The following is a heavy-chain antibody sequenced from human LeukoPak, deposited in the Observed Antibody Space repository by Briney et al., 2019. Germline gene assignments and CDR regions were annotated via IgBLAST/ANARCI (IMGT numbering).Heavy chain of an antibody. CDR1: GYTFTTYE. Sequence: ASVKVSCKASGYTFTTYEISWVRQAPGQGLEWLGWISAYNGKTNYAQNFQGRVNMTTDTSTSTAYMELRSLRSDDTAVYYCARGRSKNYSLTWGSNYWGQGTLVTVSS. J-gene: IGHJ4*02. CDR3: ARGRSKNYSLTWGSNY. D-gene: IGHD2-15*01. V-gene: IGHV1-18*01. CDR2: ISAYNGKT.